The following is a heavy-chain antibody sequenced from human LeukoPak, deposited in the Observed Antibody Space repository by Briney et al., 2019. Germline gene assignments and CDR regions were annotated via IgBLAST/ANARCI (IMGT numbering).Heavy chain of an antibody. J-gene: IGHJ4*02. CDR1: GFAVSSKY. V-gene: IGHV3-53*01. CDR3: AREKSNSGYILAY. Sequence: GGSLRLSCAASGFAVSSKYMSWVRQAPGKGLEWVSVIYTGGSTYYADSVKGRFTISRDNSKNTLYLQMNSLRAEDTDVYYCAREKSNSGYILAYWGQGTLVTVSS. D-gene: IGHD3-22*01. CDR2: IYTGGST.